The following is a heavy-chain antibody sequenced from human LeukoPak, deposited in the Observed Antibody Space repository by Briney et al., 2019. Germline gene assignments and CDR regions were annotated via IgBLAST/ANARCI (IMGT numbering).Heavy chain of an antibody. CDR2: INPNSGVT. D-gene: IGHD5-24*01. CDR3: ARGSGYNFGPFDY. CDR1: GYTFTGHY. V-gene: IGHV1-2*02. J-gene: IGHJ4*02. Sequence: ASVKVSCKASGYTFTGHYMHWVRQAPGQGLEWMGWINPNSGVTNYAQKFRGRVTMTRDTSISTVYMELSGLTSDDTAMYYCARGSGYNFGPFDYWGQGTLVTVSS.